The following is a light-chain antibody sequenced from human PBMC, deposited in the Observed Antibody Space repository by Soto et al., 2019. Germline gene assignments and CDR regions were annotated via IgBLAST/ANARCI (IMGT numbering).Light chain of an antibody. CDR2: KAS. Sequence: DIQMTQSPSTLSASVGDRVTITCRASQSISSWLAWYQQKQGTAPHLLIDKASTLQSGVPSRFSGSGSGTEFTLTSSSLQPDYSATYCCQQYSDNWTFGQGTKVEIK. J-gene: IGKJ1*01. CDR3: QQYSDNWT. V-gene: IGKV1-5*03. CDR1: QSISSW.